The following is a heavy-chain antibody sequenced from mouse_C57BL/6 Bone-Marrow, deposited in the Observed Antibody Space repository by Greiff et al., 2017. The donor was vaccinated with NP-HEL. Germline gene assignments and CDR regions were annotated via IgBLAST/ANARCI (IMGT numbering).Heavy chain of an antibody. J-gene: IGHJ4*01. CDR2: IYPGRGST. CDR1: GYTFTSYW. CDR3: ARSGLRRAMDY. Sequence: QVQLQQPGAELVKPGASVKMSCKASGYTFTSYWITWVKQRPGQGLEWIGDIYPGRGSTNYNEKFKSKATLTVDTSSSTAYMQLSSLTSEDSAVYYCARSGLRRAMDYWGQGTSVTVSS. V-gene: IGHV1-55*01. D-gene: IGHD2-4*01.